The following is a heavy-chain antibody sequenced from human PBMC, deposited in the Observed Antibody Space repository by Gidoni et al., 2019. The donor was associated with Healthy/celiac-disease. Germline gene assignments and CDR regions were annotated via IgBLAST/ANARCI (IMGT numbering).Heavy chain of an antibody. Sequence: EVQLVESGGGLVKPGGSLRLSCAASGFTFSSYSMNWVRQAPGKGLEWVSSISSSSSYIYYADSVKGRFTISRDNAKNSLYLQMNSLRAEDTAVYYCARDFEYSSSSRGFDSWGQGTLVTVSS. D-gene: IGHD6-6*01. J-gene: IGHJ4*02. CDR2: ISSSSSYI. CDR1: GFTFSSYS. CDR3: ARDFEYSSSSRGFDS. V-gene: IGHV3-21*01.